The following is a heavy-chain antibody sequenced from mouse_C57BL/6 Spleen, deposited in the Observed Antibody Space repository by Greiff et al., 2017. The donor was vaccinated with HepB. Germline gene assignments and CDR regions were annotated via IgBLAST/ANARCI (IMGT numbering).Heavy chain of an antibody. D-gene: IGHD1-1*01. J-gene: IGHJ3*01. CDR3: ARDYGSSRCAY. Sequence: VQLQQSGPELVKPGASVKISCKASGYAFSSSWMNWVKQRPGKGLEWIGRIYPGDGDTNYNGKFKGKATLTADKSSSTAYMQLSSLTSEDSAVYFCARDYGSSRCAYWGQGTLVTVSA. V-gene: IGHV1-82*01. CDR1: GYAFSSSW. CDR2: IYPGDGDT.